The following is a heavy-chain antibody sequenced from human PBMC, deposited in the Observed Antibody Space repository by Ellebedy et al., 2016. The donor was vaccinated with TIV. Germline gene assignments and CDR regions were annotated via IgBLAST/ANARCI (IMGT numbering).Heavy chain of an antibody. CDR3: AKRYREGSGLSPWDY. Sequence: GGSLRLSCAASGFTFSSYAISWVRQPPGKGLEWVSTISTSGDGTYYADSVKGRFTISRDNSKNTLYLQMNSLRAEDTAIYYCAKRYREGSGLSPWDYWGQGTLVTVSS. CDR1: GFTFSSYA. CDR2: ISTSGDGT. J-gene: IGHJ4*02. V-gene: IGHV3-23*01. D-gene: IGHD3/OR15-3a*01.